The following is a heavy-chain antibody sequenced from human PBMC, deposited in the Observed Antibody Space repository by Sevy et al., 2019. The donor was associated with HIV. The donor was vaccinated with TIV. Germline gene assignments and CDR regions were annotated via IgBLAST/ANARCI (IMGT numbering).Heavy chain of an antibody. CDR2: ISGYNGDT. D-gene: IGHD1-26*01. CDR1: GYTFNSYV. Sequence: ASVKVSCKASGYTFNSYVITWVRQAPGQGLEWMGKISGYNGDTKYGQKFQGRVTMTTDPSTSTAYMELRSLKSDDTAVYYCARAPSGSQGPGLYFQHWGQGTLVTVSS. J-gene: IGHJ1*01. V-gene: IGHV1-18*01. CDR3: ARAPSGSQGPGLYFQH.